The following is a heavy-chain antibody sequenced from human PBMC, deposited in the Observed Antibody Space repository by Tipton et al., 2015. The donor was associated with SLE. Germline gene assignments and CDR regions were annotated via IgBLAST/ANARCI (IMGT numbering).Heavy chain of an antibody. CDR2: INSDGSST. D-gene: IGHD3-22*01. J-gene: IGHJ4*02. Sequence: SLRLSCAASGFTFSSYWMHWVRQAPGKGLVWVSRINSDGSSTSYADSVKGRFTISRDNAKNTLYLQMNSLRAEETAVYYCARGGSSGYYYPFFDYWGQGTLVTVSS. CDR3: ARGGSSGYYYPFFDY. V-gene: IGHV3-74*01. CDR1: GFTFSSYW.